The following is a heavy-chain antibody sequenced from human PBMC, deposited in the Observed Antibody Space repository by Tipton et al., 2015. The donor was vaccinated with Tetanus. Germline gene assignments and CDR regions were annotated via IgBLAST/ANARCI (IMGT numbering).Heavy chain of an antibody. V-gene: IGHV3-30*18. J-gene: IGHJ4*02. CDR2: VSSDGSKK. D-gene: IGHD2-21*02. Sequence: LRLSCAASGFIFRSYGIHWVRQAPGKGLEWVAFVSSDGSKKYYADSVKGRITISRDNSKNTVSLQMNRLRPEDTAVYYCAKDLAAYCGGDCFSFDYWGQGTLVTVSS. CDR3: AKDLAAYCGGDCFSFDY. CDR1: GFIFRSYG.